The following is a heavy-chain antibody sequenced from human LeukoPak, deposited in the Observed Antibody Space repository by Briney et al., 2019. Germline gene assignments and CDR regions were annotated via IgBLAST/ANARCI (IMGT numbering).Heavy chain of an antibody. CDR1: GFTFGDYA. J-gene: IGHJ6*02. CDR3: TRDKKRQGMDV. V-gene: IGHV3-49*04. CDR2: TRSKAYGGTT. D-gene: IGHD6-25*01. Sequence: GGSLRLPCTASGFTFGDYAMNWVRQAPGKGLEWVGFTRSKAYGGTTEYAASVKGRFTISRDDSKSIAYLQMNSLKTEDTAIYYCTRDKKRQGMDVWGQGTTVTVSS.